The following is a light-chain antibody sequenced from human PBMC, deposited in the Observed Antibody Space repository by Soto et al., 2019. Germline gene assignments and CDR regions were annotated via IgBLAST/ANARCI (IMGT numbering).Light chain of an antibody. CDR3: QQRSNWPPIT. Sequence: PGARATLSCRASQTVGSSYLAWYQQKPGQAPRLLIYDASNRATGIPARLSGSGSGTDFTLTISSLEPEDFAVYYCQQRSNWPPITFGQGTRLETK. CDR2: DAS. V-gene: IGKV3-11*01. J-gene: IGKJ5*01. CDR1: QTVGSSY.